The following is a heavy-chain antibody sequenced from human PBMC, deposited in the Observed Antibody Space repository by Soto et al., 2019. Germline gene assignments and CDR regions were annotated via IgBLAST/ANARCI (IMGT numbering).Heavy chain of an antibody. J-gene: IGHJ6*03. D-gene: IGHD2-2*01. CDR3: ARGQYQLLSVYYYYYMDV. V-gene: IGHV1-69*02. CDR1: GGTFSSYT. Sequence: QVQLVQSGAEVKKPGSSVKVSCKASGGTFSSYTISWVRQAPGQGLEWMGRIIPILGIANYAQKFQGRVTMTADKSTSTAYMELSSLRSEDTAVYYCARGQYQLLSVYYYYYMDVWGKGTTVTVSS. CDR2: IIPILGIA.